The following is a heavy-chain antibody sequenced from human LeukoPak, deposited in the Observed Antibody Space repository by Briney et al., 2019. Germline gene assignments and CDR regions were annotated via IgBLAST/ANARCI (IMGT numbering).Heavy chain of an antibody. CDR3: ARGRDDSSGYYPNYYFDY. CDR1: GYTFISYG. Sequence: ASVKVSCKASGYTFISYGISWVRQAPGQGLEWMGWISAYNGNTNYAQKLQGRVTMTTDTSTSTAYMELRSLRSDDPAVYFCARGRDDSSGYYPNYYFDYWGQGTLVTVSS. D-gene: IGHD3-22*01. J-gene: IGHJ4*02. V-gene: IGHV1-18*01. CDR2: ISAYNGNT.